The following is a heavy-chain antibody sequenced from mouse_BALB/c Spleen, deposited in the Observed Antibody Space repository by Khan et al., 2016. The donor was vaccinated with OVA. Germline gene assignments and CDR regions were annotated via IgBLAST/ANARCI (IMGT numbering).Heavy chain of an antibody. J-gene: IGHJ3*01. V-gene: IGHV1-7*01. CDR2: IDPNTGYT. CDR1: GYTFTTYW. Sequence: QVQLMESGAELAKPGASVKMSCEASGYTFTTYWMHWVKQRPGQGLEWIGYIDPNTGYTEYNQKFKDQSTLTTDKSSSTAYLQLSSLTSEDSAVYYCTGRGLIGTFAYWGQGTLVTVSA. CDR3: TGRGLIGTFAY. D-gene: IGHD1-1*02.